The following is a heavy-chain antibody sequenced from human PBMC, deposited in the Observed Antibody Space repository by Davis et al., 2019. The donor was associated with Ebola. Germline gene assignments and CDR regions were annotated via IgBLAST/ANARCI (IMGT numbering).Heavy chain of an antibody. CDR3: ARGVGAVDY. CDR1: GGTFSSYA. J-gene: IGHJ4*02. V-gene: IGHV1-18*01. CDR2: ISAYNGNT. D-gene: IGHD1-26*01. Sequence: ASVKVSCKASGGTFSSYAISWVRQAPGQGLEWMGWISAYNGNTNYAQKLQGRVTMTTDKSTSTAYTELSSLRSEDTAVYYCARGVGAVDYWGQGTLVTVSS.